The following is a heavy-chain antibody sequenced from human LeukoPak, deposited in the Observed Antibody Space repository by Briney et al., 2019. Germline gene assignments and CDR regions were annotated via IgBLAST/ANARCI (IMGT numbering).Heavy chain of an antibody. Sequence: PSETLSLTCTVSGGSISSYYWSWIRQPPGKGLEWIGYIYYSGSTNYNPSLKSRVTISVDTSKNQFSLKLSSETAADTAVYYCSADLGEADGGYHYGLDVWGQGTTVTVSS. CDR1: GGSISSYY. D-gene: IGHD4-17*01. CDR3: SADLGEADGGYHYGLDV. J-gene: IGHJ6*02. V-gene: IGHV4-59*08. CDR2: IYYSGST.